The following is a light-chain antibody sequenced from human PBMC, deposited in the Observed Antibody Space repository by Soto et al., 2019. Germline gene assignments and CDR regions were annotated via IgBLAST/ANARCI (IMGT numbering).Light chain of an antibody. V-gene: IGLV2-14*03. CDR1: SSDVGGYNF. CDR3: CSYTSSSTHV. J-gene: IGLJ1*01. CDR2: DVN. Sequence: QSALTQPASVSGSPGQSITISCTGTSSDVGGYNFVSWYQQHPGKVPKLMIFDVNRRPSGVSDRFSGSKSGNTASVTISGLQAEDEGDYYCCSYTSSSTHVFGSGTKLTVL.